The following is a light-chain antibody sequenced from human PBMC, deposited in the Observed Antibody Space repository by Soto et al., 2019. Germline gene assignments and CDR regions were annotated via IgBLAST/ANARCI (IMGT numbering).Light chain of an antibody. Sequence: QSALTQPASVSGSPGQSISISCTGSRSDVGSYTFVSWYQLFPGKAPKLIIYEADKRPSGVSSRFSGSKSGFTASLTISGLQAEDEADYFCSSYAGDSALIFGGGTKLTVL. V-gene: IGLV2-23*01. CDR3: SSYAGDSALI. CDR2: EAD. CDR1: RSDVGSYTF. J-gene: IGLJ2*01.